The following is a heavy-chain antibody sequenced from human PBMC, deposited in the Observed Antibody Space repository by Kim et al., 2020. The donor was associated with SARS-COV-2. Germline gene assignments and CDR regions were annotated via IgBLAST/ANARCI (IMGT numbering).Heavy chain of an antibody. CDR3: ARDTWFGESVYYYYGMDV. J-gene: IGHJ6*02. CDR1: GGSFSGYY. CDR2: INHSGST. D-gene: IGHD3-10*01. V-gene: IGHV4-34*01. Sequence: SETLSLTCAVYGGSFSGYYWSWIRQPPGKGLEWIGEINHSGSTNYNPSLKSRVTISVDTSKNQFSLKLSSVTAADTAVYYCARDTWFGESVYYYYGMDVCGQGATVTVSS.